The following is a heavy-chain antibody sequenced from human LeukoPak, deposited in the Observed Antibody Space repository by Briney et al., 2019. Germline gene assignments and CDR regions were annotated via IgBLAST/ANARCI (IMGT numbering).Heavy chain of an antibody. CDR3: ARRPSVVVPAANADTYYYYYMDV. J-gene: IGHJ6*03. D-gene: IGHD2-2*01. CDR1: GGSISSYH. V-gene: IGHV4-59*12. Sequence: SETLSLTCTVSGGSISSYHWSWIRQPPGKGLEWIGYIYYSGSTNYNPSLKSRVTISVDTSKNQFSLKLSSVTAADTAVYYCARRPSVVVPAANADTYYYYYMDVWGKGTTVTISS. CDR2: IYYSGST.